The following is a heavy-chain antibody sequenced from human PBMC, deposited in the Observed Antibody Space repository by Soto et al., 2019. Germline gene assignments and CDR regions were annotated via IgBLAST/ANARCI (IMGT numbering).Heavy chain of an antibody. Sequence: EVQLLESGGGLVQPGGSLRLSCAASGFTFSSYAMSWVRQAPGKGLEWVSAISGSGSYTYYADSVKGRFTISRDSSKNTLNLQMNRLRAEDTAVYYCAKAIGVGLLLAQYAMDVWGQGTTVTVSS. D-gene: IGHD2-15*01. J-gene: IGHJ6*02. CDR3: AKAIGVGLLLAQYAMDV. V-gene: IGHV3-23*01. CDR1: GFTFSSYA. CDR2: ISGSGSYT.